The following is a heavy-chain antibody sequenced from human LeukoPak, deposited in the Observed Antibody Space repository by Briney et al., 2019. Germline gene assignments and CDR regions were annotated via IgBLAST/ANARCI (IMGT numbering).Heavy chain of an antibody. D-gene: IGHD3-10*01. CDR3: ARELWFANAPGSWLDP. J-gene: IGHJ5*02. CDR1: GDSISSGAYS. CDR2: IFHTGST. Sequence: PSETLSLTCVVSGDSISSGAYSWSWIRQPPGKGLEWIGYIFHTGSTFYNPSLKSRLTISVDNFKNQFSLRLSSVTAADTAVYYCARELWFANAPGSWLDPWGQGTLVTVSS. V-gene: IGHV4-30-2*01.